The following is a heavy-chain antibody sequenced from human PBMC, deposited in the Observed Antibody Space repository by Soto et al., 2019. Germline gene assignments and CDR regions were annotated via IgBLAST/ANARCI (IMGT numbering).Heavy chain of an antibody. CDR2: IYYSGST. V-gene: IGHV4-39*01. Sequence: QLQLQESGPGLVKPSETLSLTCTVSGGSISSSSYYWGWIRQPPGKGLEWIGSIYYSGSTYYNPSLKSRVTRSVDTSKNQFSLKLSSVTAADTAVYYCASLYCSGGSCYSAPTYYYYGMDVWGQGTTVTVSS. CDR3: ASLYCSGGSCYSAPTYYYYGMDV. D-gene: IGHD2-15*01. CDR1: GGSISSSSYY. J-gene: IGHJ6*02.